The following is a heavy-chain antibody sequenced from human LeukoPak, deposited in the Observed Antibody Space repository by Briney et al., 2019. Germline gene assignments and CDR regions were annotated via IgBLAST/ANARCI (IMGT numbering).Heavy chain of an antibody. D-gene: IGHD1-26*01. V-gene: IGHV3-53*01. Sequence: GSLRLSCAASGFTVNTNYMSWVRQAPGKGLEWVSIMHSSGSTYYADSVKGRFTFSRDNSKNTLYLQMNSLRAEDTAVYYCARDGGSGRGYYYYYGMDVWGQGTTVTVSS. CDR2: MHSSGST. CDR3: ARDGGSGRGYYYYYGMDV. J-gene: IGHJ6*02. CDR1: GFTVNTNY.